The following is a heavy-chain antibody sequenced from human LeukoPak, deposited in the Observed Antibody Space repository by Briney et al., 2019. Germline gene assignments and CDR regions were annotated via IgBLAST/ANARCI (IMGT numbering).Heavy chain of an antibody. V-gene: IGHV1-8*01. CDR3: ARNIVLRYLIGKDFDAFDI. J-gene: IGHJ3*02. Sequence: ASVKVSCKASGYTFTSYDINWVRQATGQGLEWMGWMNPNSGNTGYAQKFQGRVTMTRNTSIRTAYMELSILRSEDTAVNYCARNIVLRYLIGKDFDAFDIWGQGTMVTVSS. CDR1: GYTFTSYD. CDR2: MNPNSGNT. D-gene: IGHD3-9*01.